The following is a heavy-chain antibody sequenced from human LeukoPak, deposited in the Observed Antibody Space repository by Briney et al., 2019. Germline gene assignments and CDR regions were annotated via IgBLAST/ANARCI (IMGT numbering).Heavy chain of an antibody. V-gene: IGHV4-34*01. D-gene: IGHD4-17*01. Sequence: SEPLSLTCAVHGGSFSGYYWSWIRQPPGKGLEWIGEINHSGSTNYNPSLKSRVTISVDTSKNQFSLKLSSVTAADTAVYYCARKLGIFTVTTAFDYWGQGTLVTVSS. CDR2: INHSGST. CDR1: GGSFSGYY. CDR3: ARKLGIFTVTTAFDY. J-gene: IGHJ4*02.